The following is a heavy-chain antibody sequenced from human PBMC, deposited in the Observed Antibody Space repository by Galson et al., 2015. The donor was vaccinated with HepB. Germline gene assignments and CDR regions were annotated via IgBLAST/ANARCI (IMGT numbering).Heavy chain of an antibody. V-gene: IGHV3-21*01. Sequence: SLRLSCAASGFTFSSYSMNWVRQAPGKGLEWVSSISSSSSYIYYADSVKGRFTISRDNAKNSLYLQMNSLRAEDTAVYYCARDKGITMVRGVSWGQGTLVTVSS. CDR2: ISSSSSYI. D-gene: IGHD3-10*01. J-gene: IGHJ5*02. CDR1: GFTFSSYS. CDR3: ARDKGITMVRGVS.